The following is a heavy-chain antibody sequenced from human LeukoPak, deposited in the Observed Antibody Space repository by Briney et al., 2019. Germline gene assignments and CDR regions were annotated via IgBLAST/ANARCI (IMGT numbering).Heavy chain of an antibody. V-gene: IGHV5-51*01. CDR2: IYPGDSDT. CDR3: ARGESHYYDDSGFYPYFDY. CDR1: SYSFTSYW. J-gene: IGHJ4*02. Sequence: GESLKISCKASSYSFTSYWIVWVRQMPGKGLEWMGTIYPGDSDTRYSPSFQGQVTLSADKSIRPAYLQLDSLKASDTAMYYCARGESHYYDDSGFYPYFDYWGQGTPVTVSS. D-gene: IGHD3-22*01.